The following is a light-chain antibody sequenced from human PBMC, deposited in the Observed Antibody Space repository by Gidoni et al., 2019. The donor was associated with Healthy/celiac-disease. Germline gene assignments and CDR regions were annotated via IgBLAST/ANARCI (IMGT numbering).Light chain of an antibody. Sequence: EIVLTQSPGTLSLSPGERATLSCRASQSVSSSYLAWYQQKPGQAPRLLIYGASSRATGIPDRFSGSGSGTDSTLTISRLEPEDFAVYYCQQYGSSRWTFGQXTKVEIK. CDR2: GAS. J-gene: IGKJ1*01. CDR3: QQYGSSRWT. CDR1: QSVSSSY. V-gene: IGKV3-20*01.